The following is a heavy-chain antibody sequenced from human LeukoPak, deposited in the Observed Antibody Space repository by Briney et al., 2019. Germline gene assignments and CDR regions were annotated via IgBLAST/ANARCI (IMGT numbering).Heavy chain of an antibody. D-gene: IGHD6-13*01. V-gene: IGHV3-9*01. CDR3: ATLAAADRDY. CDR2: ISWNSGSI. J-gene: IGHJ4*02. Sequence: GGSLRLSCAASGFTFDDYAMHWVRQAPGKGLEWVSGISWNSGSIGYADSVKGRFTISRDNAKSSLYLQMNSLRAEDTAVYYCATLAAADRDYWGQGTLVTVSS. CDR1: GFTFDDYA.